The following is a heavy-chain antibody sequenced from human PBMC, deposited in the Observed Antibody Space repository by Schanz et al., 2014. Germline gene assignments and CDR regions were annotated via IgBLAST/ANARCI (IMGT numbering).Heavy chain of an antibody. CDR1: GGSISSFY. J-gene: IGHJ5*02. CDR3: ARHGGYYDVLNSFDI. Sequence: QLQESGPGLVKPSETLSLTCTVSGGSISSFYWGWIRQPAGKGLEWIGRIYTSGSTNYNPSLKSRVTISVDTSKNQFSLMLTSVTAADTAVYFCARHGGYYDVLNSFDIWGQGTLVTVSS. CDR2: IYTSGST. D-gene: IGHD3-16*01. V-gene: IGHV4-4*07.